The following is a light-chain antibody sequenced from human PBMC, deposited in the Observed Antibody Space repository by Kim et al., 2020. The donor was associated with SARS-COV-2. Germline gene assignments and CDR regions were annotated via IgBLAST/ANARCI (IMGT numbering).Light chain of an antibody. CDR2: EVS. J-gene: IGLJ2*01. CDR3: CSYAGSSTLV. Sequence: LTQPASVSGSPGQSITISCTGTSSDIGSYNLVSWYQQHPGKAPKLMIYEVSKRPSGVSNRFSGSKSGNTASLTISGLQAEDEADYYCCSYAGSSTLVFGGGTQLTVL. CDR1: SSDIGSYNL. V-gene: IGLV2-23*02.